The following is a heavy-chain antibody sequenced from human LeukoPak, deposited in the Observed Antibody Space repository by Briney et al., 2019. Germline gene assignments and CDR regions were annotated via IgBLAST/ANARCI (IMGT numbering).Heavy chain of an antibody. CDR2: IYYSGST. D-gene: IGHD3-9*01. V-gene: IGHV4-59*01. Sequence: SETLSLTCTVSGGSISSYYWSWIRQPPGKGLEWIGYIYYSGSTNYNPSLKSRVTISVDTSKNQFSLKLSSVTAADTVVYYCARTCYDILTGNLGGVWFDPWGQGTLVTVSS. CDR3: ARTCYDILTGNLGGVWFDP. J-gene: IGHJ5*02. CDR1: GGSISSYY.